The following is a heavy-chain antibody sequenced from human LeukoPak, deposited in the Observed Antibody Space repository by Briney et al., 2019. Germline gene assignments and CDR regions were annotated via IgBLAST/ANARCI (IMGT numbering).Heavy chain of an antibody. Sequence: KSSETLSLTCAVYGGSFSGYYWSWIRQPPGKGLEWIGEINHSGSTNYNPSLKSRVTISVDTSKNQFSLKLSSVTAADTAVYYCARGVHIVVVPAAIHWFDPWGQGTLVTVSS. CDR2: INHSGST. CDR1: GGSFSGYY. J-gene: IGHJ5*02. D-gene: IGHD2-2*02. CDR3: ARGVHIVVVPAAIHWFDP. V-gene: IGHV4-34*01.